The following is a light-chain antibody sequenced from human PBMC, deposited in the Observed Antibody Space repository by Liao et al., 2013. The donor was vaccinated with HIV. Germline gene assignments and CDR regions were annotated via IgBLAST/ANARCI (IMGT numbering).Light chain of an antibody. CDR1: NIGSKS. V-gene: IGLV3-21*01. CDR2: YDS. J-gene: IGLJ1*01. CDR3: QLWDSSSDHPYV. Sequence: SYVLTQPPSVSVAPGKTATITCGGNNIGSKSVHWYQHKPGQAPVLVIYYDSDRPSKIPERFSGSNSGNTATLTISRVEPGDEADYYCQLWDSSSDHPYVFGTGTQVTVL.